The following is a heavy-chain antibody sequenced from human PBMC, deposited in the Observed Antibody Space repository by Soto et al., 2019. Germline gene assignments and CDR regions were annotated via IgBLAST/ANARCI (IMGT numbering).Heavy chain of an antibody. Sequence: PGGSLRLSCAASGFTFSSYGMHWVRQAPGKGLEWVAVISYDGSNKYYADSVKGRFTISRDNSKNTLYLQMNSLRAEDTAVYYSAKVHSGYDEYYFDYWGQGTLVTVSS. V-gene: IGHV3-30*18. J-gene: IGHJ4*02. D-gene: IGHD5-12*01. CDR3: AKVHSGYDEYYFDY. CDR2: ISYDGSNK. CDR1: GFTFSSYG.